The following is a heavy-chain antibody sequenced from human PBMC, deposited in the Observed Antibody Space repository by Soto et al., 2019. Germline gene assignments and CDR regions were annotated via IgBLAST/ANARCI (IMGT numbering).Heavy chain of an antibody. CDR1: GYTFTNYW. V-gene: IGHV5-51*01. D-gene: IGHD3-10*01. CDR3: AIARSGTCFFDY. CDR2: CYPGNSDT. J-gene: IGHJ4*02. Sequence: EIQLVQSGAEVRKPGESLKISCEGSGYTFTNYWIGWVRQMPGKGLEWMGICYPGNSDTRYRPSLQGQVTISDDKSISTAYLQWSSLKATDTGVYYCAIARSGTCFFDYWCQGTLVTVSS.